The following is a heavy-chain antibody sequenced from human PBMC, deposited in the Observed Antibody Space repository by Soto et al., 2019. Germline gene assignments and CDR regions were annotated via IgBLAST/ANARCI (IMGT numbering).Heavy chain of an antibody. CDR1: GYTFTGYV. Sequence: QVQLVQSGAEEKKPGASVKVSCKASGYTFTGYVMHWVRQAPGQRLEWMGWINAGNGNTKYSQKFQGRVTITRDTSASAAYLEPRRPSSEDTAVYYCARAVAVAADFDYWGQGTLGTVSS. CDR2: INAGNGNT. V-gene: IGHV1-3*05. CDR3: ARAVAVAADFDY. D-gene: IGHD6-19*01. J-gene: IGHJ4*02.